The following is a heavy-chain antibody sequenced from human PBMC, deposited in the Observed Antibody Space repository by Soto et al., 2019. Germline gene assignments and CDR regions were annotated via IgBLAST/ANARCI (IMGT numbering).Heavy chain of an antibody. CDR2: IIPIFGTA. Sequence: GASVKVSCKASGGTFSSYAISWVRQAPGQGLEWMGGIIPIFGTANYAQKFQGRVTIAADESTSTAYMELSSLRSEDTAVYYCASEVIVVVVAPNWFDPWGQGTLVTVSS. CDR3: ASEVIVVVVAPNWFDP. V-gene: IGHV1-69*13. CDR1: GGTFSSYA. D-gene: IGHD2-15*01. J-gene: IGHJ5*02.